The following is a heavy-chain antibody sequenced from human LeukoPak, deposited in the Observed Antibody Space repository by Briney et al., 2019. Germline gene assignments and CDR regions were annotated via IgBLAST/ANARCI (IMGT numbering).Heavy chain of an antibody. J-gene: IGHJ4*01. D-gene: IGHD2-8*01. CDR3: ASCVWWPYYSDY. V-gene: IGHV4-39*02. CDR1: GGSIRGNGYY. CDR2: IYYDGST. Sequence: SETLSLTCTVSGGSIRGNGYYWGWIRQAPGKGLEWIGSIYYDGSTYYNPSLKSRVTISVDTPKNYFSLKLSSVTAADTAVYYCASCVWWPYYSDYSGHGTLATAS.